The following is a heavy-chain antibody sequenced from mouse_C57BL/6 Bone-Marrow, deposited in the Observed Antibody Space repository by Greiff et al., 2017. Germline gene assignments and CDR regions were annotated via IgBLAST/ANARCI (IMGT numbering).Heavy chain of an antibody. CDR3: AREDYYGSSFDY. Sequence: VQLQQSGPELVEPGASVKITCKASGYTFTDYYINWVKQRPGQGLEWIGWIYPGSGNTKNNEQFKGKATLTVDTSSSSAYMQLSSLTSEDSAVYVFAREDYYGSSFDYWGQGTTLTGSS. D-gene: IGHD1-1*01. CDR1: GYTFTDYY. V-gene: IGHV1-84*01. J-gene: IGHJ2*01. CDR2: IYPGSGNT.